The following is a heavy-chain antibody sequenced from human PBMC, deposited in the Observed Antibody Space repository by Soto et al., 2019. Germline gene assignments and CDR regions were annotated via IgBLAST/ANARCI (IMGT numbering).Heavy chain of an antibody. V-gene: IGHV3-23*01. Sequence: VGSLRLSCAASGFTFSSYAMSWVRQAPGKGLEWVSAISGSGGSTYYADSVKGRFTISRDNSKNTLYLQMNSLRAEDTAVYYCAKDKYYYDSSGYSENYWGQGTLVTVS. CDR3: AKDKYYYDSSGYSENY. J-gene: IGHJ4*02. D-gene: IGHD3-22*01. CDR2: ISGSGGST. CDR1: GFTFSSYA.